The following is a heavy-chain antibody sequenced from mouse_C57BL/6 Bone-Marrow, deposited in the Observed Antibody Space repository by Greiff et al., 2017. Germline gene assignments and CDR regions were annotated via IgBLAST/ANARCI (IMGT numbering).Heavy chain of an antibody. V-gene: IGHV5-9*01. J-gene: IGHJ1*03. CDR3: ARIDTFYGSSWGYFDV. Sequence: EVKLVESGGGLVKPGGSLKLSCAASGFTFSSYTMSWVRQTPEKRLEWVATISGGGGNPYYPDSVKGRFTISRDNAKNTLYLQMSSLRSEDTALYYCARIDTFYGSSWGYFDVWGTGTTVTVSS. D-gene: IGHD1-1*01. CDR2: ISGGGGNP. CDR1: GFTFSSYT.